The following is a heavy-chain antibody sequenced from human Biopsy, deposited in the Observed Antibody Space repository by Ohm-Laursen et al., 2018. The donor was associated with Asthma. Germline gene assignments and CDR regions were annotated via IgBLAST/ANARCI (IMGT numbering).Heavy chain of an antibody. Sequence: TLSLTCTVSGGSISSSSYSWTWIRQLPGKGLEWIGYISYTGTTYYNPSLKSRISMTVDTSKIQFSLKLSSVTAADTAIYYCARERMFFYDSSGYGAFDIWGQGTLVTVSS. CDR3: ARERMFFYDSSGYGAFDI. D-gene: IGHD3-22*01. V-gene: IGHV4-31*03. CDR1: GGSISSSSYS. CDR2: ISYTGTT. J-gene: IGHJ3*02.